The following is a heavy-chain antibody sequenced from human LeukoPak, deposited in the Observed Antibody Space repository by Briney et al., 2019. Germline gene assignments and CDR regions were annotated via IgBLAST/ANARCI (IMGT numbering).Heavy chain of an antibody. CDR3: ARVRNIVVVPAATGVWFDP. D-gene: IGHD2-2*01. CDR1: GGSISSHY. Sequence: SETLSLTCTVSGGSISSHYWSWIRQPPGKGLEWIGYIYYSGSTNYNPSLKSRVTISVDTSKNQFSLKLSPVTAADTAVYYCARVRNIVVVPAATGVWFDPWGQGTLVTVSS. J-gene: IGHJ5*02. V-gene: IGHV4-59*11. CDR2: IYYSGST.